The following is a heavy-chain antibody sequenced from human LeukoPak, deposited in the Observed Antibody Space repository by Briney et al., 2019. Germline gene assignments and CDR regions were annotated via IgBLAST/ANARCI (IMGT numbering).Heavy chain of an antibody. CDR2: VSAYNGKT. D-gene: IGHD1-26*01. CDR1: VYTFTTSN. Sequence: ASVRVSCKASVYTFTTSNINWVRQAPGQGLEWMGWVSAYNGKTSYAQKFQGRVTMTTDSSTNTAYMDLTSLRSDDTAVCYCARAVTYYPCIDYWGQGTQVTVSS. V-gene: IGHV1-18*01. J-gene: IGHJ4*02. CDR3: ARAVTYYPCIDY.